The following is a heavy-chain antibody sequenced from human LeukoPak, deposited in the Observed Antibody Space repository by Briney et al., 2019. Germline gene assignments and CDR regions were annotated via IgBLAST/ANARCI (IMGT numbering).Heavy chain of an antibody. V-gene: IGHV3-7*01. CDR2: IKQDGSEK. CDR3: ARVAAGTTFYYMDV. J-gene: IGHJ6*03. D-gene: IGHD6-13*01. Sequence: PGGSLRLSCAASGFTFSSYWMSWVRQAPGKGLEWVANIKQDGSEKYYVDSVKGRFTISRDNAKNSLYLQMNSLRAEDTAVYYCARVAAGTTFYYMDVWGKGTTVTISS. CDR1: GFTFSSYW.